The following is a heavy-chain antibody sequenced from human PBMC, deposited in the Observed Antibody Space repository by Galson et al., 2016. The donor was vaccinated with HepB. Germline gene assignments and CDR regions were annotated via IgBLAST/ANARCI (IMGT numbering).Heavy chain of an antibody. CDR2: INWKSGDI. Sequence: SLRLSCAASGFIFDDYAMYWVRQAPGKGLEWVSGINWKSGDIGYADSVKGRFTISRDNARNFLYLQMNSLRAEDTALYFCVKDTGLLSRGLIIRGPWSWGQGTLVTVSS. D-gene: IGHD3-10*01. V-gene: IGHV3-9*01. CDR1: GFIFDDYA. J-gene: IGHJ4*02. CDR3: VKDTGLLSRGLIIRGPWS.